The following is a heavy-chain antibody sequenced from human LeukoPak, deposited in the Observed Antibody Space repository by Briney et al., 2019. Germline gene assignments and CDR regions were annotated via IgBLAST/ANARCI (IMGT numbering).Heavy chain of an antibody. J-gene: IGHJ4*02. CDR3: AKARAGNITAAFNY. D-gene: IGHD6-13*01. CDR2: ISGSGGST. V-gene: IGHV3-23*01. Sequence: GGSLRLSCAASGFTFSTYAMSWVRQAPGKGLEWVSVISGSGGSTYYADSVKGRFTISRDNSKNTLSLQMNSLRAEDTAVYYCAKARAGNITAAFNYWGQGTLVTVSS. CDR1: GFTFSTYA.